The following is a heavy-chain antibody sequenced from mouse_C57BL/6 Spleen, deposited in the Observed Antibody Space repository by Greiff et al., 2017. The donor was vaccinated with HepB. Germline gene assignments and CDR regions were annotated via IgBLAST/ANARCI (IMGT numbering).Heavy chain of an antibody. CDR2: IYPGSGST. V-gene: IGHV1-55*01. CDR3: ARSITTVVEWNWYFDV. Sequence: VKLQQPGAELVKPGASVKMSCKASGYTFTSYWITWVKQRPGQGLEWIGDIYPGSGSTNYNEKFKSKATLTVDTSSSTAYMQLSSLTSEDSAVYYCARSITTVVEWNWYFDVWGTGTTVTVSS. D-gene: IGHD1-1*01. CDR1: GYTFTSYW. J-gene: IGHJ1*03.